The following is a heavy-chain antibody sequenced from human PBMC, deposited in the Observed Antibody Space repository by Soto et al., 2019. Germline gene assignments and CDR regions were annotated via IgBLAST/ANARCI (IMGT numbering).Heavy chain of an antibody. V-gene: IGHV1-18*04. CDR1: GYTFTSYG. J-gene: IGHJ6*02. CDR2: ISAYNGNT. CDR3: ARHTIFGVVILYGMDV. Sequence: GASVKVSCKASGYTFTSYGISWVRQAPGQGLEWMGWISAYNGNTNYAQKLQGRVTMTTDTSTSTAYMELRSLRSDDTAVYYCARHTIFGVVILYGMDVWGQGTTVTVSS. D-gene: IGHD3-3*01.